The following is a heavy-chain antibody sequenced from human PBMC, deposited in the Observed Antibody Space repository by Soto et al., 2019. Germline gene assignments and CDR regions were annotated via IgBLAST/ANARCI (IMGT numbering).Heavy chain of an antibody. J-gene: IGHJ4*02. V-gene: IGHV4-31*03. Sequence: QVQLQESGPGLVKPSQTLSLTCTVSGGSISSGGYYWSWIRQHPGKGLEWIGYIYYSGSTYYNPSLKSRVTISVDTSKNQFSLKLSSVTAADTAVYYCARRISDYYGSGTSQSHFDYWGQGTLVTVSS. CDR2: IYYSGST. CDR1: GGSISSGGYY. D-gene: IGHD3-10*01. CDR3: ARRISDYYGSGTSQSHFDY.